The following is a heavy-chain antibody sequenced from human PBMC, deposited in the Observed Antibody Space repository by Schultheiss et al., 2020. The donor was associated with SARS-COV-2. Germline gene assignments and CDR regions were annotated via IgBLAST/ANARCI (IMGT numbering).Heavy chain of an antibody. Sequence: GGSLRLSCAASGFTFDDYAMHWVRQAPGKGLEWVSGISWNSGSIGYADSVKGRFTISRDNSKNTLYLQMNSLRAEDTAVYYCAKDGYYYDSSGSENFDYWGQGTLVTVSS. CDR3: AKDGYYYDSSGSENFDY. CDR2: ISWNSGSI. V-gene: IGHV3-9*01. D-gene: IGHD3-22*01. CDR1: GFTFDDYA. J-gene: IGHJ4*02.